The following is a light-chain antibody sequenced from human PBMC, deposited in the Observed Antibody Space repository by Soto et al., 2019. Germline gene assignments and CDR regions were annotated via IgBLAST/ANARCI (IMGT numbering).Light chain of an antibody. J-gene: IGKJ1*01. Sequence: AIQMTQSPSSLSASVGDRVTISCRASQGVGDDLGWYQQSPGKAPKVLIYAASTLQAGVPSRFSGSGSGTLFALTISGLQRDVSATCYCLQDHVYPHTFGQGTKVEIK. V-gene: IGKV1-6*01. CDR3: LQDHVYPHT. CDR2: AAS. CDR1: QGVGDD.